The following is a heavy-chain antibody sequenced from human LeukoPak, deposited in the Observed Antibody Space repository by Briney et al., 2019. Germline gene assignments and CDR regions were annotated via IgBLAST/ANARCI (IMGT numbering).Heavy chain of an antibody. V-gene: IGHV1-69*05. D-gene: IGHD1-1*01. CDR1: GGTFNSYA. Sequence: SVKVSCKASGGTFNSYAISWVRQAPGQGLEWMGGIIPIFGTANYAQKVQDRVTITTDESTTTAYMELSSLRSEDTAVYYCARDGTHHSWDYWGQGTLVTVSS. CDR2: IIPIFGTA. J-gene: IGHJ4*02. CDR3: ARDGTHHSWDY.